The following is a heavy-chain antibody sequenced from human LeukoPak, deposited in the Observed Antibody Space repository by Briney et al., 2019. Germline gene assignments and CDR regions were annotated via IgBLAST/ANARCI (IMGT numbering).Heavy chain of an antibody. V-gene: IGHV3-48*03. D-gene: IGHD6-19*01. CDR3: ARPLGIQVAGYDY. J-gene: IGHJ4*02. CDR1: GFTFSSYE. Sequence: GGSLRLSCAASGFTFSSYEMNWVRQAPGKGLEWVSYISSSGSTIYYADSVKGRFTISRDNAKNSLYLQMNSLRAEDTAVYYCARPLGIQVAGYDYWAREPWSPSPQ. CDR2: ISSSGSTI.